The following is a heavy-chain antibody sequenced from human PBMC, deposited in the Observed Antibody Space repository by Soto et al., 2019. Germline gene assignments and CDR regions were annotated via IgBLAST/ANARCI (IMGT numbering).Heavy chain of an antibody. CDR1: GGTFSSYA. Sequence: GASVKVSCKASGGTFSSYAISWVRQAPGQGLEWMGGIIPIFGTANYAQKFQGRVTITADESTSTAYMELSSLRSENTAVYYCARDTAVAGTEWFDPWGQGTLVTVSS. J-gene: IGHJ5*02. CDR3: ARDTAVAGTEWFDP. D-gene: IGHD6-19*01. CDR2: IIPIFGTA. V-gene: IGHV1-69*13.